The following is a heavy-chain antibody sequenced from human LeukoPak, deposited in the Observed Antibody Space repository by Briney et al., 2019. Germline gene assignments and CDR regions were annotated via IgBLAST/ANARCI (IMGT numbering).Heavy chain of an antibody. J-gene: IGHJ6*02. CDR2: IYYSGST. CDR3: ARSKRRYRNYYYGMDV. CDR1: GGPISSYY. V-gene: IGHV4-59*01. D-gene: IGHD1-14*01. Sequence: SETLSLTCTVSGGPISSYYWSWLRQPPGKGLEWIGYIYYSGSTNYNPSLKSRVTISVDKSKNQFSLKLSSVTAADTAVYYWARSKRRYRNYYYGMDVWGQGTTVTVSS.